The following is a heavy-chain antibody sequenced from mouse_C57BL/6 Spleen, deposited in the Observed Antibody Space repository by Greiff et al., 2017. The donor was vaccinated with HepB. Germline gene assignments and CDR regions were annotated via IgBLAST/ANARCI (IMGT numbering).Heavy chain of an antibody. J-gene: IGHJ4*01. V-gene: IGHV1-53*01. CDR3: ARSPPGAMDY. CDR2: INPSNGGT. Sequence: VQLQQPGTELVKPGASVKLSCKASGYTFTSYWMHWVEQRPGQGLEWIGNINPSNGGTNYNEKFKSKATLTVDQSSSTAYMPRSSLTSEDSAVYYCARSPPGAMDYWGQGTSVTVSS. CDR1: GYTFTSYW.